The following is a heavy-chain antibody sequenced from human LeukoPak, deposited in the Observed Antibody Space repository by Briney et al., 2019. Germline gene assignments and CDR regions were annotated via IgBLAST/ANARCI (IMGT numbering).Heavy chain of an antibody. D-gene: IGHD3-3*01. CDR1: GLTFSSYA. V-gene: IGHV3-21*01. CDR2: ITSGSSI. J-gene: IGHJ4*02. Sequence: GGSLRLSCAASGLTFSSYAISWVRQAPGKGLEWGSSITSGSSIYYADSVQGRFTISRDNAKASLYLQMSSLRAEDTAVYYCARVPYADFWSGGFDHWGQGTQVTVSS. CDR3: ARVPYADFWSGGFDH.